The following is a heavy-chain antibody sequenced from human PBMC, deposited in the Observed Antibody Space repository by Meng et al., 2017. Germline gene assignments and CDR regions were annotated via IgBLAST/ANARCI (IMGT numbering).Heavy chain of an antibody. D-gene: IGHD3-10*01. J-gene: IGHJ4*02. V-gene: IGHV2-5*02. CDR3: AHSYGSNFDY. Sequence: QITXXESGXXLVKPXQTXXLTCTFSGXSLSTSGVGVGWIRQPPGKALEWLALIYWDDDKRYSPSLKSRLTITKDTSKNQVVLTMTNMDPVDTATYYCAHSYGSNFDYWGQGTLVTVSS. CDR1: GXSLSTSGVG. CDR2: IYWDDDK.